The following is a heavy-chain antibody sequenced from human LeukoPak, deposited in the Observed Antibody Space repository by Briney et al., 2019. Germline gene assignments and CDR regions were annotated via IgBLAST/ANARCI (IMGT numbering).Heavy chain of an antibody. D-gene: IGHD2-21*02. CDR2: IYPGDSDT. CDR1: GYSFTSYW. CDR3: ARHRPYCGGHCPFDY. Sequence: GESLKISCKGSGYSFTSYWIGWVRQMPGKGLEWMGIIYPGDSDTRYSPSFQGQVTISADKSISTAYLQWSSLKASDTAMYYCARHRPYCGGHCPFDYWGQGTLVTVSS. V-gene: IGHV5-51*01. J-gene: IGHJ4*02.